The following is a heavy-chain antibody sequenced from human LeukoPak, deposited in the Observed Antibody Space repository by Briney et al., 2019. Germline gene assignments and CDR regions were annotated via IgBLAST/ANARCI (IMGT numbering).Heavy chain of an antibody. CDR2: INPNSGGT. CDR3: ARDQQLVPEYYFDY. D-gene: IGHD6-13*01. J-gene: IGHJ4*02. CDR1: GYTFSGYY. V-gene: IGHV1-2*02. Sequence: ASVKVSCKASGYTFSGYYMHWVRHAPGQGLEWMGWINPNSGGTNYAQKFQGRVTMTRDTSISTAYMELSRLRSDDTAVYYCARDQQLVPEYYFDYWGQGTLVTVSS.